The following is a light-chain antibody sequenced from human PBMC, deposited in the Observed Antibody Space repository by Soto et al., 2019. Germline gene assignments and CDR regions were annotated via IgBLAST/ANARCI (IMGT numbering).Light chain of an antibody. CDR3: QQLAT. CDR2: YAS. V-gene: IGKV1-13*02. CDR1: QGVNSG. Sequence: AIQLTQSPSSLSASVGDRVTITCRASQGVNSGLAWYQQRPGKPPKLLISYASNLESGVPSRFSGSGSGTDFTLTIRSLQPGDFATYYCQQLATFGGGTKLEIK. J-gene: IGKJ4*01.